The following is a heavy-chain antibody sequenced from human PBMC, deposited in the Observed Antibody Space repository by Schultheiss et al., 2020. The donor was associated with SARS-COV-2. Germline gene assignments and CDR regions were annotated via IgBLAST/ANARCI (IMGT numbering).Heavy chain of an antibody. D-gene: IGHD5-18*01. Sequence: SETLSLTCTVSGGSISSSSYYWSWIRQPPGRGLKWIGSMHYSGSTNYNPSLKSRVTMSVNTSRNQFSLKLNSVTAADTAVYYCAREGYPAVWGQGTTVTVSS. CDR2: MHYSGST. CDR3: AREGYPAV. J-gene: IGHJ6*02. CDR1: GGSISSSSYY. V-gene: IGHV4-61*01.